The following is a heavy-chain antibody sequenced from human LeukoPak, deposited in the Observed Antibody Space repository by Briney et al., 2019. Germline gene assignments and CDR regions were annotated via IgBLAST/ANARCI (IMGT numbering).Heavy chain of an antibody. J-gene: IGHJ3*02. CDR2: ISSSSSTT. V-gene: IGHV3-48*03. CDR3: ARDAMQQWLVPDAFDI. Sequence: PGGSLRLPCAASGFTFSNYEINWVRQAPGKGLEWVSYISSSSSTTYYADSVKGRFTVSRDNAKNSLYLQMSSLRVEDTAVYYCARDAMQQWLVPDAFDIWGQGTMVIVSS. D-gene: IGHD6-19*01. CDR1: GFTFSNYE.